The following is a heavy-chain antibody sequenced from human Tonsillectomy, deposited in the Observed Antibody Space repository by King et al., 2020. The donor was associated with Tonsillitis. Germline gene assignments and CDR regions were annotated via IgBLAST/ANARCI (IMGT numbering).Heavy chain of an antibody. CDR3: ARGFCSATSCHHFDS. V-gene: IGHV3-33*03. D-gene: IGHD2-15*01. Sequence: VQLVESGGGVVQPGRSLRLSCAASGFTFSNHGMHWCRQAPGKGLEWVAVILNDGSKKYYMNSVKGRVTIDRDNSKNTMYLQMTSLRVEDTALYFCARGFCSATSCHHFDSWGQGTLVTVSS. CDR2: ILNDGSKK. J-gene: IGHJ4*02. CDR1: GFTFSNHG.